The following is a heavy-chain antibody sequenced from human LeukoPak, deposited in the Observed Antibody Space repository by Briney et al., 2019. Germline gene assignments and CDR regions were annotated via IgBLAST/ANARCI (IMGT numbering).Heavy chain of an antibody. V-gene: IGHV3-21*01. J-gene: IGHJ4*02. D-gene: IGHD3-3*01. CDR2: ISSSSSYI. CDR1: GFTFSSYS. CDR3: ARDQESITIFGVAETGADY. Sequence: GGSLRLSCAASGFTFSSYSMNWVRQAPGKGLEWVSSISSSSSYIYYADSVKGRFTISRDNAKNSLYLQMNSLRAEDTAVYYCARDQESITIFGVAETGADYWGQGTLVTVSS.